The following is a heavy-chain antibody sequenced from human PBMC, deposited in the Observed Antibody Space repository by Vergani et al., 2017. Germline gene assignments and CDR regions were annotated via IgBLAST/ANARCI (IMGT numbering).Heavy chain of an antibody. CDR2: IKQDGSEK. CDR3: ARGGSSWYHWFDP. V-gene: IGHV3-7*01. Sequence: EVQLVESGGGLVQPGGSLRLSCAASGFTFSSYWMRWVRQAPGKGLEWVANIKQDGSEKYYVDSVKGRFTISRDNAKNSLYLQMNSLRAEDTAVYYCARGGSSWYHWFDPWGQGTLVTVSS. D-gene: IGHD6-13*01. J-gene: IGHJ5*02. CDR1: GFTFSSYW.